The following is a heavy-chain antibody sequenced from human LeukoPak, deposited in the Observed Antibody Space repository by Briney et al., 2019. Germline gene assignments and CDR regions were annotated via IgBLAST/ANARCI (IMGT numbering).Heavy chain of an antibody. J-gene: IGHJ4*02. D-gene: IGHD3-22*01. V-gene: IGHV4-59*01. CDR2: IYYSGST. CDR1: GGSISSSY. CDR3: ARSGFYYYDSSGYYYFDY. Sequence: SETLSLTCTVSGGSISSSYWSWIRQPPGKGLEWIGYIYYSGSTNYNPSLKSRVTISVDTSKNQFSLKLSSVTAADTAVYYCARSGFYYYDSSGYYYFDYWGQGTLVTVSS.